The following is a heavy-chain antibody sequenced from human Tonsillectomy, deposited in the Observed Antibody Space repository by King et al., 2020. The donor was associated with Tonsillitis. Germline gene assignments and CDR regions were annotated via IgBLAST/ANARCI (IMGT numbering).Heavy chain of an antibody. CDR3: ARAGGDYFLGY. J-gene: IGHJ4*02. Sequence: VQLVESGGGVVQPGRSLRLSCAASGFTFSDYAIHWARQAPGKGLEWVAVISKDGNNKYIAGSISGRFTISRDNSKNTVYLQMNSPRIEDTAVYYCARAGGDYFLGYWGQGTLVAVSS. V-gene: IGHV3-30*04. CDR1: GFTFSDYA. D-gene: IGHD4-17*01. CDR2: ISKDGNNK.